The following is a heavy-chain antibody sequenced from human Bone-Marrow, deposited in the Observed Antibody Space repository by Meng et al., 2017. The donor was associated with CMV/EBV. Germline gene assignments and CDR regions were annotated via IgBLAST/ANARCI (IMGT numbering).Heavy chain of an antibody. CDR2: IIPIFGTA. J-gene: IGHJ4*02. D-gene: IGHD3-10*01. CDR1: GGTFSSYA. Sequence: SVKVSCKASGGTFSSYAISWVRQAPGQGLEWMGGIIPIFGTANYAQKFQGRVTITTDESTSTAHMELSSLRSEDTAVYYCARGMVRGVYYFDYWGQGTRVTVSS. CDR3: ARGMVRGVYYFDY. V-gene: IGHV1-69*05.